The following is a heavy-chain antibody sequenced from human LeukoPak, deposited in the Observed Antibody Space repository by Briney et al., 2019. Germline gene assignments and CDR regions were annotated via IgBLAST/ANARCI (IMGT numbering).Heavy chain of an antibody. V-gene: IGHV1-24*01. CDR3: ASTNKYYYDSSGYYGY. Sequence: GASVKVSCKVSGYTLTELSMHWVRQAPGKGLERMGGFDPEDGETIYAQKFQGRVTMTEDTSTDTAYMELSSLRSEDTAVYYCASTNKYYYDSSGYYGYWGQGTLVTVSS. CDR1: GYTLTELS. D-gene: IGHD3-22*01. CDR2: FDPEDGET. J-gene: IGHJ4*02.